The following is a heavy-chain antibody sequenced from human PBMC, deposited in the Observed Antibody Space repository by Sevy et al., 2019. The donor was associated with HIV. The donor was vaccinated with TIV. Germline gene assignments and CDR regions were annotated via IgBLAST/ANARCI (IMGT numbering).Heavy chain of an antibody. CDR3: ARRGDPRFSNFDY. CDR2: IYYSGST. Sequence: SETLSLTCTVSGGSISSSSYYWGWIRQPPGKGLEWIGSIYYSGSTYYNPSLKSRVTISVDTSKNQFSLKLSSVTAAGTAVYYCARRGDPRFSNFDYWGQGTLVTVSS. CDR1: GGSISSSSYY. J-gene: IGHJ4*02. V-gene: IGHV4-39*01. D-gene: IGHD3-16*01.